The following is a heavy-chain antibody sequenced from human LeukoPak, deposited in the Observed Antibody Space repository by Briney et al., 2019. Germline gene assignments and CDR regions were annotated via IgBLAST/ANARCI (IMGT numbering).Heavy chain of an antibody. CDR2: INPSGGGST. Sequence: ASVKVSCKASGYIFTDYYMHWVRQAPGQGLEWMGVINPSGGGSTSYAKEFQGRVTMTRDTSTSTVYMELTSLRSDDTAVYYCARGDGYSNGWPIDYWGQGTLVTVSS. J-gene: IGHJ4*02. V-gene: IGHV1-46*03. CDR3: ARGDGYSNGWPIDY. D-gene: IGHD6-19*01. CDR1: GYIFTDYY.